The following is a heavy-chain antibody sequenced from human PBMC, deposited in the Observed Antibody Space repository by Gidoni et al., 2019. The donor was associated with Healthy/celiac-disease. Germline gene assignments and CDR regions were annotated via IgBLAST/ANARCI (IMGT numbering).Heavy chain of an antibody. CDR2: IYYSGST. J-gene: IGHJ5*02. CDR1: GGSISSYY. V-gene: IGHV4-59*01. CDR3: AREAQAAVTAEINWFDP. Sequence: QVQLQESGPGLVKPSETLSLTCTVSGGSISSYYWSWIRQPPGKGLEWIGYIYYSGSTNYNPSLKSRVTIAVDTSKNQFSLKLSSVTAADTAVYYCAREAQAAVTAEINWFDPWGQGTLVTVSS. D-gene: IGHD2-21*02.